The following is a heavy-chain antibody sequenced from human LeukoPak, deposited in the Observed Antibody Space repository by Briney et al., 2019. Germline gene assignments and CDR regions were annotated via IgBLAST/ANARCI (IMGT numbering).Heavy chain of an antibody. Sequence: GGSLRLSCAASGFTLSNYWMHLVRQAPGKGLMWVSQISPDGSQTFYADSVKGRFTISRDNAKNTLFLQMDSLRAEDTALYYCVRSLRSADFWGQGTLVTVSS. CDR1: GFTLSNYW. J-gene: IGHJ4*02. CDR3: VRSLRSADF. V-gene: IGHV3-74*01. CDR2: ISPDGSQT.